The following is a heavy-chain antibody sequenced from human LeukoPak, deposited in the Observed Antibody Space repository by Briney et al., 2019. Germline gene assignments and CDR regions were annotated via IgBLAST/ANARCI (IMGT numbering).Heavy chain of an antibody. J-gene: IGHJ4*02. V-gene: IGHV3-30*02. CDR3: ARNSGYGYSNNKFDY. CDR2: IRYDGSNK. D-gene: IGHD5-12*01. CDR1: GFTFSSYG. Sequence: HLGGSLRLSCAASGFTFSSYGMHWVRQAPGKGLEWVAFIRYDGSNKYYADSVKGRFTISRDNSKNTLYLQMNSLRAEDTAVYYCARNSGYGYSNNKFDYWGQGTLVTVSS.